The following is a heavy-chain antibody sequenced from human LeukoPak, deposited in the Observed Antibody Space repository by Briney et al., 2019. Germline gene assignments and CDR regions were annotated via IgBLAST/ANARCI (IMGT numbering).Heavy chain of an antibody. CDR3: AKCLYIGYDLLYYFHY. V-gene: IGHV3-23*01. Sequence: GGSLRLSCAASGFTFSSYAMSWVRQAPGKGLEWVSAISGSGGSTYYADSVKGRCTISRDNSKNTLYLQMNSLRAEDTAVYYCAKCLYIGYDLLYYFHYWGQGTLVTVSS. CDR1: GFTFSSYA. J-gene: IGHJ4*02. D-gene: IGHD5-12*01. CDR2: ISGSGGST.